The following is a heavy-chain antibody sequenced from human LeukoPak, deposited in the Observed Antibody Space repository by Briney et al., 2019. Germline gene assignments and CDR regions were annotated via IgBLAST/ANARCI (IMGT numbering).Heavy chain of an antibody. J-gene: IGHJ5*02. CDR2: INAYNGNT. CDR1: GYTFTSYG. Sequence: GSVKVSRKASGYTFTSYGISWVRQAPGKGLEWVGWINAYNGNTNYAQKLQGRVTMTTDTSTSTTYLELKSLKSDDTAVYYCARGTGDIFAGFYLVTFDPWGQGTLVTVSS. CDR3: ARGTGDIFAGFYLVTFDP. D-gene: IGHD3-9*01. V-gene: IGHV1-18*01.